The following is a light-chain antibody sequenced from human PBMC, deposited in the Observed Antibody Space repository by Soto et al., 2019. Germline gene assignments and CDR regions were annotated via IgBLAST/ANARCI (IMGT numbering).Light chain of an antibody. J-gene: IGKJ5*01. V-gene: IGKV3-11*01. Sequence: ESVLTQSPGTLSLSPGERATLSCRASQSVKTFLVWYQQRPGQAPRLLIYDASHRAAGIPARFSGSGFGTDFTLTISSLEPEDAAVYYCQQRSNWPPITFGQGTRLEIK. CDR2: DAS. CDR1: QSVKTF. CDR3: QQRSNWPPIT.